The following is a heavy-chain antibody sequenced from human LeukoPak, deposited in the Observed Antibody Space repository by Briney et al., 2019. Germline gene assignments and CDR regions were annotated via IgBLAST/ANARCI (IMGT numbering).Heavy chain of an antibody. CDR2: MYYSGST. CDR3: ARPYYYDSRIDP. CDR1: GGSISSGDYY. J-gene: IGHJ5*02. V-gene: IGHV4-30-4*01. D-gene: IGHD3-22*01. Sequence: SETLSLTCTVSGGSISSGDYYWGWIRQPPGKGLEWIAYMYYSGSTYYDPSLKSRVTMSADTSKNQLSLKLSSVTAADTAVYYCARPYYYDSRIDPWGQGILVTVSS.